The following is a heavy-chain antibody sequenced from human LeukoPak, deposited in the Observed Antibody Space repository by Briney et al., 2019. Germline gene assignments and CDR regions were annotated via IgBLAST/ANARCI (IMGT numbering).Heavy chain of an antibody. V-gene: IGHV3-23*01. CDR3: AKRSVAGKKAFDY. CDR2: ITGTSGIT. CDR1: GFTFSIYA. J-gene: IGHJ4*02. Sequence: GGSLRLSCAASGFTFSIYAMSWVRQAPGKGLEWVSTITGTSGITYYADSVKGRFTISRDNSKNTLYLQMNSLRAEDTAVYYCAKRSVAGKKAFDYWGQGTLVTVSS. D-gene: IGHD6-19*01.